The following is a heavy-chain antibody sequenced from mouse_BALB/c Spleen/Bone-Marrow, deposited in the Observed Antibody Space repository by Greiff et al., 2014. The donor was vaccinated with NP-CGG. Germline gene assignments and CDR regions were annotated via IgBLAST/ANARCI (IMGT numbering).Heavy chain of an antibody. CDR2: INTETGEP. V-gene: IGHV9-2-1*01. J-gene: IGHJ3*01. Sequence: SGPELKKPGETVKISCKASGYTLTDYSMHWVKQAPGKGLKWMGWINTETGEPTYADDFKGRFAFSLETSASTAYLQINNLKNEDTATYFCARSWERFAYWGQGTLVTVSA. D-gene: IGHD4-1*01. CDR1: GYTLTDYS. CDR3: ARSWERFAY.